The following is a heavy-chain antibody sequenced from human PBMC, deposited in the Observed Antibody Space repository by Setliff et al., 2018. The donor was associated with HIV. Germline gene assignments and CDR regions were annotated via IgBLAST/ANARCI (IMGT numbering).Heavy chain of an antibody. V-gene: IGHV3-48*03. D-gene: IGHD3-3*01. J-gene: IGHJ5*02. CDR3: ARDAYYDFWSGYSVNWFDP. CDR1: GFNFSAFE. CDR2: IGSAK. Sequence: PGGSLRLSCAASGFNFSAFEMNWVRQAPGKGLKWVSYIGSAKFYADSVKGRFTISRDNAKNTLYLQMNSLRAEDTAVYYCARDAYYDFWSGYSVNWFDPWGQGTLVTVSS.